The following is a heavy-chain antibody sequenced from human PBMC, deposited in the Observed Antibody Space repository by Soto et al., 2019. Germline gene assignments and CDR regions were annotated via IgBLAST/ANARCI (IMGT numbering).Heavy chain of an antibody. V-gene: IGHV4-34*01. CDR3: ARGRGTTMTPVHYYMDV. CDR1: GGSFSGYY. D-gene: IGHD4-17*01. CDR2: INHRGST. Sequence: SETLSLTCAVNGGSFSGYYWSWIRQPPGKGLEWIGEINHRGSTNHNPSLKRRVTISVDTSRKQMSLKLSSATAADTAVYYCARGRGTTMTPVHYYMDVWGKGTTVTVSS. J-gene: IGHJ6*03.